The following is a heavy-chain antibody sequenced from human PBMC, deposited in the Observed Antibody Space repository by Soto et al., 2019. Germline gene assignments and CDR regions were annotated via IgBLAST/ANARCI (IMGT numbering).Heavy chain of an antibody. D-gene: IGHD6-19*01. CDR3: ERGGGSSGWDDY. J-gene: IGHJ4*02. Sequence: QVQLQESGPGLVKPSETLSLTCTVSGGSVSSGSYYCGWIPQPPVKGLEWIGYIYYSGSTNYNPSLKSRVTISVDTTKNQFSLKLSSVTAADTAVYYCERGGGSSGWDDYWGQGPLVTVSS. CDR2: IYYSGST. V-gene: IGHV4-61*01. CDR1: GGSVSSGSYY.